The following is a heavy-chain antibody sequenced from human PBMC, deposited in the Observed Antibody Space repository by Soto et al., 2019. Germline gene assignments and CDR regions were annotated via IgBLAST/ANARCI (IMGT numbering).Heavy chain of an antibody. Sequence: EVQLVESGGGLVQPGGSLRLSCAASGFTFSSYAMHWVRQAPGKGLEYVSAISSNGGSTYYANSVKGRFTISRDNSKNTLYLQMGSLRAEDMAVYYCARGHAGIAVAGIKPLDYWGQGTLVPVSS. V-gene: IGHV3-64*01. J-gene: IGHJ4*02. D-gene: IGHD6-19*01. CDR2: ISSNGGST. CDR3: ARGHAGIAVAGIKPLDY. CDR1: GFTFSSYA.